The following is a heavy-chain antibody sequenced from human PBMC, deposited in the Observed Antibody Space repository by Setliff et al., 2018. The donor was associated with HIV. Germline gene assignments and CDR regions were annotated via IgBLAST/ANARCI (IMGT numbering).Heavy chain of an antibody. CDR3: AREITGWFGELASAFDI. D-gene: IGHD3-10*01. Sequence: GGSLRLSCAASGFRFSRYSMNWVRQAPGKGLEWVAYINSGSSSIFYGDSVKGRFTISRDDAENSLLLHMNSPRAEDTAVYYCAREITGWFGELASAFDIWGQGTLVTVSS. J-gene: IGHJ3*02. CDR2: INSGSSSI. V-gene: IGHV3-48*04. CDR1: GFRFSRYS.